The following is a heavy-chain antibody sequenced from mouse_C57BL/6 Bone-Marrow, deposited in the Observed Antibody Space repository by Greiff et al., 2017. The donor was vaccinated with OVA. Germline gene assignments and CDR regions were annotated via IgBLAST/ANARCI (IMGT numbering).Heavy chain of an antibody. J-gene: IGHJ1*03. CDR3: AAYGNYPYWYFDV. V-gene: IGHV14-3*01. Sequence: EVKLQESVAELVRPGASVKLSCTASGFNIKNTYMHWVKQRPEQGLEWIGRIDPANGNTKYAPKFQGKATITADTSSNTAYLQLSSLTSEDTAIYYCAAYGNYPYWYFDVWGTGTTVTVSS. CDR2: IDPANGNT. D-gene: IGHD2-1*01. CDR1: GFNIKNTY.